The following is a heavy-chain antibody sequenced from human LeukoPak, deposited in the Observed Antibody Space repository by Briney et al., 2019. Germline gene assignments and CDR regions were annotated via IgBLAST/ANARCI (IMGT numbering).Heavy chain of an antibody. CDR1: GCTFSSYW. CDR2: INSDGSST. V-gene: IGHV3-74*01. Sequence: SGGSLRLSCAGSGCTFSSYWMHWVRQAPGKGLVWVSRINSDGSSTSYADSVKGRFTISRDNAKNTLYLQMNSLRAEDTAVYYCAREDVPNYYYYGMDVWGKGTTVTVSS. D-gene: IGHD3-16*01. J-gene: IGHJ6*04. CDR3: AREDVPNYYYYGMDV.